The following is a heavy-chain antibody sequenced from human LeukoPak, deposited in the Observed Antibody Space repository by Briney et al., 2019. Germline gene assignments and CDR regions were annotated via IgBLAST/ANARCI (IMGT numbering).Heavy chain of an antibody. CDR2: IYYSGST. J-gene: IGHJ4*02. CDR3: ARGGSGSYYPNY. V-gene: IGHV4-39*07. Sequence: PSETLSLTCTVSGGSISSSSYYWGWIRQPPGKGLEWIGSIYYSGSTYYNPSLKSRVTISVDTSKNQFSLKLSSVTAADTAVYYCARGGSGSYYPNYWGQGTLVTVSS. D-gene: IGHD3-10*01. CDR1: GGSISSSSYY.